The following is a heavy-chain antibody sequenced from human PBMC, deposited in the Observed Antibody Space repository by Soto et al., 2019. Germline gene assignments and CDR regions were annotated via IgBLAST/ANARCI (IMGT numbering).Heavy chain of an antibody. CDR2: IYYCGST. CDR1: GGSISSSSYY. D-gene: IGHD3-10*01. J-gene: IGHJ4*02. Sequence: SETLSLTCTVSGGSISSSSYYWGWIRQPPGKGLEWIGSIYYCGSTYYNPSLKSRVTISVDTSKNQFSLKLSSVTAADTAVYYCARRNDGSGSFDYWGQGTLVTVSS. V-gene: IGHV4-39*01. CDR3: ARRNDGSGSFDY.